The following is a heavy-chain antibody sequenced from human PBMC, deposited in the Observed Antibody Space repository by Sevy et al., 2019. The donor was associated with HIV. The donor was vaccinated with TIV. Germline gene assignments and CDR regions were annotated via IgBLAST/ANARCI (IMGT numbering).Heavy chain of an antibody. CDR2: RGST. D-gene: IGHD6-13*01. Sequence: SETLSLTCTVSGVSISNYYWAWIRQPPGKGLECVGFRGSTNYNPSLKSRVTTSVDTSKNHFSLKLSSVTVADTAIYYCARGGPNQHQLDYFDYWGQGTLVTVSS. J-gene: IGHJ4*02. CDR1: GVSISNYY. CDR3: ARGGPNQHQLDYFDY. V-gene: IGHV4-59*01.